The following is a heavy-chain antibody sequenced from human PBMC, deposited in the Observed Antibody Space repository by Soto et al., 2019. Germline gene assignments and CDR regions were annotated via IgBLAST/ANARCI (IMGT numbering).Heavy chain of an antibody. CDR3: ARCYCSVGSCFTCWHFDL. CDR1: GNTFSTFG. CDR2: ISVEKGDT. D-gene: IGHD2-15*01. Sequence: QVQVVQSGAEVKKPGASVKVAFKASGNTFSTFGRSWGRQAPGQGLGWMGWISVEKGDTNSAQKFQDRVTMTTDTSTGTAYMELRSLTSDDTAVYYCARCYCSVGSCFTCWHFDLWGRGTLVTVSS. J-gene: IGHJ2*01. V-gene: IGHV1-18*01.